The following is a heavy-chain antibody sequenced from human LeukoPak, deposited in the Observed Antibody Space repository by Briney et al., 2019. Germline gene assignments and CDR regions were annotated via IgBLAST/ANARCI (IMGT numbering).Heavy chain of an antibody. CDR3: AREGGSVVVVPVNFDY. CDR1: GGTFSSYA. D-gene: IGHD2-2*01. CDR2: INPNSGGT. J-gene: IGHJ4*02. V-gene: IGHV1-2*02. Sequence: GASVKVSCKASGGTFSSYAISWVRQAPGQGLEWMGWINPNSGGTNYAQKFQGRVTMTRDTSISTAYMELSRLRSDDTAVYYCAREGGSVVVVPVNFDYWGQGTLVTVSS.